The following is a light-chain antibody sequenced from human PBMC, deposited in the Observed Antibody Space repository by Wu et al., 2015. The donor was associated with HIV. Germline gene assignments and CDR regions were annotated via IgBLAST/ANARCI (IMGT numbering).Light chain of an antibody. CDR1: QDIRNS. CDR2: AAS. J-gene: IGKJ2*03. V-gene: IGKV1-NL1*01. CDR3: QQHSSIPYS. Sequence: DIQMTPVSILPVCICGRQSHHHLPGEQDIRNSLAWLQQRPGQAPKLLLYAASTLESGVPSRFSGTGYGTDFTLTISGLQPDDFATYYCQQHSSIPYSFGQGTRLDIK.